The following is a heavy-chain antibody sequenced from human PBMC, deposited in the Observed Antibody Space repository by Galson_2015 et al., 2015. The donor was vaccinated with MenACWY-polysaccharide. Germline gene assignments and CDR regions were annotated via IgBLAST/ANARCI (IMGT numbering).Heavy chain of an antibody. D-gene: IGHD2-2*01. J-gene: IGHJ4*02. CDR2: ISYDGSNK. CDR3: ATGYCGRTVCSPPFDY. CDR1: GFSFSSNA. V-gene: IGHV3-30-3*01. Sequence: SLRLSCAASGFSFSSNAMHWVRQAPGKGPEWVAVISYDGSNKYYADSVKGRFTISRDNSKKTVDLQVNSLRIGDTAVYYCATGYCGRTVCSPPFDYWGQGTQVTVSS.